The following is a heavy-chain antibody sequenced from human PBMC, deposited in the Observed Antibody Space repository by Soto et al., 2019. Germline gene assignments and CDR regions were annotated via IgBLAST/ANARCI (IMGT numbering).Heavy chain of an antibody. V-gene: IGHV3-64D*06. CDR3: VKEMTAASPLGWFDP. J-gene: IGHJ5*02. CDR2: ISSLGGSI. Sequence: GGSLRLSCSASGFTFSSYAMHWVRQAPGKGLEYVSGISSLGGSIYYADSVKGRFTISRDNSKNTLYLQMTSLRAEDTAVYYCVKEMTAASPLGWFDPWGQGTLVTVSS. D-gene: IGHD2-21*02. CDR1: GFTFSSYA.